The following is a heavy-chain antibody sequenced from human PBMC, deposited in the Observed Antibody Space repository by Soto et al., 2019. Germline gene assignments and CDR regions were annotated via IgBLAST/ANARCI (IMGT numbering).Heavy chain of an antibody. D-gene: IGHD3-10*01. J-gene: IGHJ4*02. CDR1: GGTLSSYV. CDR3: ERTRHGSGSYGYFDY. CDR2: IISIFATP. V-gene: IGHV1-69*13. Sequence: SVKVSCKASGGTLSSYVISLVRQAPGQGLEWMGGIISIFATPNYAQKFQGRVTITADESTSTAYMELSSLRSEDTAVYYCERTRHGSGSYGYFDYWGQGTLVTVSS.